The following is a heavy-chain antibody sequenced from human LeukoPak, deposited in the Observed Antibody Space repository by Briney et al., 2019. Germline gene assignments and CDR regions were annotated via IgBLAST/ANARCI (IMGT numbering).Heavy chain of an antibody. CDR1: GFTFSDYY. D-gene: IGHD3-3*01. Sequence: PGGSVRLSCAASGFTFSDYYMSWIRQAPGKGLEWVSYISSSGSTIYYADSVKGRFTISRDNAKNSLYLQMNSLRAEDTAVYYCAKHPYYDFWSGFVDYWGQGTLVTVSS. CDR2: ISSSGSTI. V-gene: IGHV3-11*01. J-gene: IGHJ4*02. CDR3: AKHPYYDFWSGFVDY.